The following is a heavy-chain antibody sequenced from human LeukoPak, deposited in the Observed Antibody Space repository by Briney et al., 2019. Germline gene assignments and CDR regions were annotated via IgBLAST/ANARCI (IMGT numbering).Heavy chain of an antibody. V-gene: IGHV3-53*01. CDR2: LYSSGTT. CDR1: GFSVSIKY. J-gene: IGHJ4*02. D-gene: IGHD3-10*01. CDR3: AKGYYGSGSYGWFDY. Sequence: GGSLRLSCAASGFSVSIKYMNWVRQAPGKGLEWVSILYSSGTTYYATSVKGRFTISRDNSENKLYLQMNSLRAEDTAVYYCAKGYYGSGSYGWFDYWGQGTLVTVSS.